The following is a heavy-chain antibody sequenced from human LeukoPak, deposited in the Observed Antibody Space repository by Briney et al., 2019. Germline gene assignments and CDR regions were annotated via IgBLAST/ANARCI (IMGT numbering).Heavy chain of an antibody. Sequence: GSSVKVSCKASGGTISSYAISWVRQAPGQGLEWMGGIIPIFGTANYAQKFQGRVTITADESTSTAYMELSSLRSEDTAVYYCARVVRSRYSYNYFDYWGQGTLVTVSS. V-gene: IGHV1-69*01. CDR1: GGTISSYA. D-gene: IGHD5-18*01. CDR2: IIPIFGTA. CDR3: ARVVRSRYSYNYFDY. J-gene: IGHJ4*02.